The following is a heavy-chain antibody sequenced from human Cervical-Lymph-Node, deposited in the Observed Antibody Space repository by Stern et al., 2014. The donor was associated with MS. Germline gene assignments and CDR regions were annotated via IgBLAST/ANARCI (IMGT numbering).Heavy chain of an antibody. CDR2: ISWSSGDI. CDR3: AKSDYGHYYYYYGLDV. J-gene: IGHJ6*02. Sequence: EVQLVESGGGLVQPGRSLRLSCSASGFTFHDYDMHWVRQAPGSGLEWVSGISWSSGDIGYADSVKGRFTISRDNAKNSLYLQMNSLRPEDTAVYYCAKSDYGHYYYYYGLDVWGPGTTVTVSS. CDR1: GFTFHDYD. V-gene: IGHV3-9*01. D-gene: IGHD3-10*01.